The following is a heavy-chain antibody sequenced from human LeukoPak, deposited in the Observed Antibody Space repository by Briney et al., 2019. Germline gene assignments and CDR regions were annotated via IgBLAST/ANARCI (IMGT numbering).Heavy chain of an antibody. CDR3: AKGQSYGGSDAFDI. CDR1: GYTFTGYY. D-gene: IGHD1-26*01. Sequence: ASVKVSCKASGYTFTGYYMHWVRQAPGQGLEWMGWVSAYNGNTNYAQKLQGRVTMTTDTSTSTAYMELRSLRSDDTAVYYCAKGQSYGGSDAFDIWGQGTMVTVSS. J-gene: IGHJ3*02. V-gene: IGHV1-18*04. CDR2: VSAYNGNT.